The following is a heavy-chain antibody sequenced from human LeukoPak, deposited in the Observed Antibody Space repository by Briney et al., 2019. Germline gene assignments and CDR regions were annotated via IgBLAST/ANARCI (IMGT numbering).Heavy chain of an antibody. Sequence: GASVKVSRKASGYTFTGYYMHWVRQAPGQGLEWMGWINPNSGGTNYAQKLQGRVTMTRDTSISTAYMELSRLRSDDTAVYYCAKYCSGGSCYSDWAPFDPWGQGTLVTVSS. CDR3: AKYCSGGSCYSDWAPFDP. CDR1: GYTFTGYY. D-gene: IGHD2-15*01. V-gene: IGHV1-2*02. J-gene: IGHJ5*02. CDR2: INPNSGGT.